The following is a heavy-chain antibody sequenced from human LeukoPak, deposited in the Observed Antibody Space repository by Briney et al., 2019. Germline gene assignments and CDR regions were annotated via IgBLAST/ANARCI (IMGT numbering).Heavy chain of an antibody. J-gene: IGHJ4*02. CDR1: GGSISSSSYY. CDR3: ARESYYYDSSGYYYVFDY. CDR2: IYYSGST. Sequence: SETLSLTCTVSGGSISSSSYYWGWIRQPPGKGLEWIGSIYYSGSTYYNPSLKSRVTISVDTSKNQFSLKLSSVTAADTAVYYCARESYYYDSSGYYYVFDYWGQGTLVTVSS. D-gene: IGHD3-22*01. V-gene: IGHV4-39*07.